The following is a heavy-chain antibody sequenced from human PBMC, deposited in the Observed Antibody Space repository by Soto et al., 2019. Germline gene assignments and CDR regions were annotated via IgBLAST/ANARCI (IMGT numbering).Heavy chain of an antibody. Sequence: SETLSLTSTVSGGCISSYDGSWILQPPGKGLEWVGYIYYSGSTNYNPSLKSRVTMSVDTSKNQFSLKLSSVTAADTAVYYCARRGHTAGKTIFDYWGQGTLVTVSS. CDR3: ARRGHTAGKTIFDY. CDR1: GGCISSYD. CDR2: IYYSGST. J-gene: IGHJ4*02. D-gene: IGHD6-13*01. V-gene: IGHV4-59*08.